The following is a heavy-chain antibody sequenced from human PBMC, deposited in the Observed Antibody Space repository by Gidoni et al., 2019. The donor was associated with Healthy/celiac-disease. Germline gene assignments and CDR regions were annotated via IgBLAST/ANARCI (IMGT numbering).Heavy chain of an antibody. V-gene: IGHV3-30*03. CDR1: GFTFSSYG. J-gene: IGHJ4*02. D-gene: IGHD2-2*02. CDR3: ASPLGYCSSTSCYTESSDY. Sequence: QVQLVESGGGVVQPGRSLRLSCAASGFTFSSYGMHWVRQAPGKGLEWVAVISYDGSNKYYADSVKGRFTISRDNSKNTLYLQMNSLRAEDTAVYYCASPLGYCSSTSCYTESSDYWGQGTLVTVSS. CDR2: ISYDGSNK.